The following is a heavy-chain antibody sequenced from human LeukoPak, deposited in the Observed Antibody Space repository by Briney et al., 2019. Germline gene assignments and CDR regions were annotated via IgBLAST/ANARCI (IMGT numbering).Heavy chain of an antibody. CDR3: ARAYCTNGVCKRHDAFDI. D-gene: IGHD2-8*01. Sequence: GGSLRLSCAASGFTFSSYSMNWVRQAPGKGLEWVSSISSSSSYIYYADSVKGRFTISRDNAKNSLYLQMNSLRAEDTAVYYCARAYCTNGVCKRHDAFDIWGQGTMVTVSS. CDR1: GFTFSSYS. CDR2: ISSSSSYI. J-gene: IGHJ3*02. V-gene: IGHV3-21*01.